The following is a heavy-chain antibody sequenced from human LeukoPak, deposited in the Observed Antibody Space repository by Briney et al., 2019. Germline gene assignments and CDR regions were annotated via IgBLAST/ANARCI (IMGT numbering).Heavy chain of an antibody. D-gene: IGHD5-24*01. Sequence: PSETLSLTCTVSGGSISSYYWSWIRQPPGKGLEWIGYIYYSGSTNYNPSLKSRVTISVDTSKNQFSLKLSSVTAADTAVYYCARERDGYNWIEADYWGQGTLVTVSS. CDR3: ARERDGYNWIEADY. CDR1: GGSISSYY. J-gene: IGHJ4*02. CDR2: IYYSGST. V-gene: IGHV4-59*01.